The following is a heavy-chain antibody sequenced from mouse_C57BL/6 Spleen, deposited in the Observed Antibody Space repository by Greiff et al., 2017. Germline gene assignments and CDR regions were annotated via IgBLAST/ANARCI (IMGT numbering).Heavy chain of an antibody. Sequence: EVKLVESGGGLVKPGGSLKLSCAASGFTFSSYAMSWVRQTPEKRLEWVATISDGGSYTYYPDNVKGRFTISRDNAKNNLYLQMSHLKSEDTAMYYCARGAQATFCDHWPQRTTLTVPS. J-gene: IGHJ2*01. CDR3: ARGAQATFCDH. V-gene: IGHV5-4*03. CDR1: GFTFSSYA. D-gene: IGHD3-2*02. CDR2: ISDGGSYT.